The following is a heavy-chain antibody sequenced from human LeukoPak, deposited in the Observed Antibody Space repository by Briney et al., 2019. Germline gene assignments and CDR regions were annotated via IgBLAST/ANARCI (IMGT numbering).Heavy chain of an antibody. V-gene: IGHV3-21*01. CDR1: GFTFSSYS. D-gene: IGHD5-18*01. CDR2: ISSSSSYI. J-gene: IGHJ3*02. Sequence: GGSLRLSCAASGFTFSSYSMNWVRQAPGKGLEWVSSISSSSSYIYYADSVKGRFTISRDNAKNSLYLQMNSLRAEDTALYYCARDRVDTAMVTNAFDIWGQGTMVTVSS. CDR3: ARDRVDTAMVTNAFDI.